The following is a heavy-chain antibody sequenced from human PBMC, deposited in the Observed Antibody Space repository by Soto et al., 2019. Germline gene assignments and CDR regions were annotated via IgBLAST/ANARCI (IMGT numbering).Heavy chain of an antibody. CDR1: GYPFTSYV. J-gene: IGHJ4*02. CDR3: ARGTTVTTDY. D-gene: IGHD4-17*01. V-gene: IGHV1-18*01. Sequence: ASLKVSCKASGYPFTSYVISWVRQAPGQGLEWMGWISAYNGNTNYAQKLQGRVTMTTDTSTSTAYMELRSLRSEDTAVYYCARGTTVTTDYWGQGTLVTVPQ. CDR2: ISAYNGNT.